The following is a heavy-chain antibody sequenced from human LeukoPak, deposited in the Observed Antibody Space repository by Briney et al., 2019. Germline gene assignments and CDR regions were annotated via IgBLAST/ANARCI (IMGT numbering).Heavy chain of an antibody. J-gene: IGHJ2*01. CDR2: IYPDDSDT. CDR3: ARLGGDTYYFGSASYPNWYFDL. D-gene: IGHD3-10*01. CDR1: GYTFTSYW. V-gene: IGHV5-51*01. Sequence: GESLKISCQASGYTFTSYWIGWVRQMPGTGLECMGTIYPDDSDTTYSPSFQGQVTISADKSFSTAYLQWSSLKASNTAIYYCARLGGDTYYFGSASYPNWYFDLWGRGTLVTVSS.